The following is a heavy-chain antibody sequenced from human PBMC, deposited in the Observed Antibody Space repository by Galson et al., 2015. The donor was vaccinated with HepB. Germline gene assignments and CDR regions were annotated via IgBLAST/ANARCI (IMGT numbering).Heavy chain of an antibody. J-gene: IGHJ3*02. CDR1: GFTFSRYA. D-gene: IGHD3-10*01. CDR3: ARVSLRAFDI. CDR2: ISKGGDII. V-gene: IGHV3-48*01. Sequence: SLRLSCAASGFTFSRYAMNWVRQAPGKGLEWVSYISKGGDIIFYADSVKGRFTISRDTAQNSVSLLMNNLRAHDTAVYYCARVSLRAFDIWGQGTLVTVSS.